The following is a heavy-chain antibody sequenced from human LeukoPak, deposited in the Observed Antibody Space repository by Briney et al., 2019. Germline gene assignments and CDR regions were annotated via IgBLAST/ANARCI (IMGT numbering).Heavy chain of an antibody. J-gene: IGHJ4*02. Sequence: GGSLRLSCAASGFTFSSSAMSWVRQAPGKGLEWPSTISGGGGSTYYADSVKGRFTISRDNSKNTLYLHMKSLRAEDTAVYYCAKGSGWLLPQYFDFWGQGTLVTVSS. D-gene: IGHD2-21*01. CDR1: GFTFSSSA. CDR2: ISGGGGST. CDR3: AKGSGWLLPQYFDF. V-gene: IGHV3-23*01.